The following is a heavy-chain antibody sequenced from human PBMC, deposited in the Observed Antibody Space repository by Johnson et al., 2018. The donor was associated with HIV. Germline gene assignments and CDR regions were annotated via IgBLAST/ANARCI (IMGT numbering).Heavy chain of an antibody. CDR3: ARDASYYGSANDAFDI. Sequence: VQLVESGGGVVQPARSLRLSCAASGFTFSNYAMHWVRQAPGKGLEWVAVISYDGNNKYYADSLKGRFTISRDNSKNTLYLQMNSLRAEDTAVYYCARDASYYGSANDAFDIWGQGTMVTVSS. D-gene: IGHD3-10*01. V-gene: IGHV3-30*04. J-gene: IGHJ3*02. CDR2: ISYDGNNK. CDR1: GFTFSNYA.